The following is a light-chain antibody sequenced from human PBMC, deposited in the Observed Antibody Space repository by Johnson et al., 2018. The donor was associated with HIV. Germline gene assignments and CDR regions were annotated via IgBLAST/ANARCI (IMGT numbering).Light chain of an antibody. V-gene: IGLV1-51*01. CDR3: GTWDSSLSAGEV. CDR1: SSNIGNNY. J-gene: IGLJ1*01. CDR2: DNN. Sequence: VLTQPPSVSAAPGQKVTISCSGSSSNIGNNYVSWYQQLPGTAPKLLIYDNNKRPSGIPDRFSGSKSGTSATLGITGLQTGDEADYYCGTWDSSLSAGEVFGTGTKVTVL.